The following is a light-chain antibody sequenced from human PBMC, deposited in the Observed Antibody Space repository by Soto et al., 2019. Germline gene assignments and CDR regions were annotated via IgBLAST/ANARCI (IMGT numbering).Light chain of an antibody. Sequence: EIVLTQSPATLSLSPGDRATLSCRASQSVGSYLGWYQQRPGQAPRLLIYDASNRATGIPARFSGSGSGTDFTLTISSLEPEDFAVYYCQQYESAPLTFGGGTKVEIK. CDR3: QQYESAPLT. CDR1: QSVGSY. V-gene: IGKV3-11*01. J-gene: IGKJ4*01. CDR2: DAS.